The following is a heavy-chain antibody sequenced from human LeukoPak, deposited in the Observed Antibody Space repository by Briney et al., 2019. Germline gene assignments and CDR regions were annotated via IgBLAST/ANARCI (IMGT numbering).Heavy chain of an antibody. CDR1: GFTFSSYG. J-gene: IGHJ4*02. CDR2: ISSSSTTM. D-gene: IGHD5-12*01. CDR3: VRGSGGYDPLAFDS. Sequence: PGGSLRLSCAASGFTFSSYGMNWVRQAPGKGLEWISYISSSSTTMYYADSVKGRFTISRDNPKNSLYLQMNSLRAEDTAVYHCVRGSGGYDPLAFDSWGQGTLVTVSS. V-gene: IGHV3-48*04.